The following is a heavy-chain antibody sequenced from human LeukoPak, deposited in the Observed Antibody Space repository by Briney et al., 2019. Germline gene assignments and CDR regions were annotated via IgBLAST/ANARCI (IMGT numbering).Heavy chain of an antibody. CDR2: MSSAGCTI. Sequence: PGGSLRLSCAASGFPFSDYYMSWIRQAPGKGLEWVAFMSSAGCTIYYADSVKGRFTISRDNAKKSLYLQMDSLRAEDTAVYYCARDDGSYYYDSSGQYHALADYWGQGTLVTVSS. D-gene: IGHD3-22*01. CDR1: GFPFSDYY. V-gene: IGHV3-11*01. J-gene: IGHJ4*02. CDR3: ARDDGSYYYDSSGQYHALADY.